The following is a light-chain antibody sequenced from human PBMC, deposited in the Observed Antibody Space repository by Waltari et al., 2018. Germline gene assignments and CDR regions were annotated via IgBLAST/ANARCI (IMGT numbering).Light chain of an antibody. CDR2: DVS. J-gene: IGLJ2*01. Sequence: QSALTQPRSVSGSPGQSVIISCTGTSTDVGAYNYVSWYQQDPGKAPKLLIYDVSKRPSGVPDRFTGSKSDNTASLTISGLQAEDEAEYYCCSYAGSYSFLFGGGTNLTVL. V-gene: IGLV2-11*01. CDR3: CSYAGSYSFL. CDR1: STDVGAYNY.